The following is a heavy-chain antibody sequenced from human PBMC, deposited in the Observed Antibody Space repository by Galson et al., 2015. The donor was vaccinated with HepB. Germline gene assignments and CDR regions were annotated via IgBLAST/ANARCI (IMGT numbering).Heavy chain of an antibody. CDR2: ISYDGSNK. J-gene: IGHJ6*02. Sequence: SLRLSCAASGFTFSSYAMHWVRQAPGKGLEWVAVISYDGSNKYYADSVKGRFTISRDNSKNTLYLQMNSLRTEDTAVYYCARGEFLEWLPPYCGMDVWGQGTTVTVSS. CDR1: GFTFSSYA. V-gene: IGHV3-30-3*01. D-gene: IGHD3-3*01. CDR3: ARGEFLEWLPPYCGMDV.